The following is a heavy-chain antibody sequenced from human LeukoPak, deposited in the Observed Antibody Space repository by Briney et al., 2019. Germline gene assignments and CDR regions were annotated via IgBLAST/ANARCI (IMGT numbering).Heavy chain of an antibody. CDR3: AKAMIVGYYFEH. D-gene: IGHD3-22*01. V-gene: IGHV3-30*18. CDR2: ISYDGGNK. CDR1: GFTFSTYG. J-gene: IGHJ4*02. Sequence: PGRSLRLSCAASGFTFSTYGMHWVRQAPGKGLEWVAFISYDGGNKYYADFVKGRFTISRDNSKNTLYLQMKSLRAEDTAVYYCAKAMIVGYYFEHWGQGTLVTVSS.